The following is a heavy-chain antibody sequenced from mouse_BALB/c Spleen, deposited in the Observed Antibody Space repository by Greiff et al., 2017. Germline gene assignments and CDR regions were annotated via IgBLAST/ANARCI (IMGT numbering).Heavy chain of an antibody. CDR1: GFSLTSYG. D-gene: IGHD1-1*01. J-gene: IGHJ3*01. V-gene: IGHV2-9*02. CDR2: IWAGGST. Sequence: QVQLKESGPGLVAPSQSLSITCTVSGFSLTSYGVHWVRQPPGKGLEWLGVIWAGGSTNYNSALMSRLSISKDNSKSQVFLKMNSLQTDDTAMYYCARDYDYYGSSPWFAYWGQGTLVTVSA. CDR3: ARDYDYYGSSPWFAY.